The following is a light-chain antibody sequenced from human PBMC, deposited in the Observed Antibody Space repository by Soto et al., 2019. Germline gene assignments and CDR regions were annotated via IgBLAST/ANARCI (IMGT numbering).Light chain of an antibody. CDR2: DVR. CDR3: SSYTSSSTWV. CDR1: SSYVGGWHY. V-gene: IGLV2-14*01. Sequence: QSALTQPASVTGSPGQSITISCTGTSSYVGGWHYVSWYQQHPVKAPKLMIYDVRYRPSGVSYRFSGTKSGNTASLTISGLQSEDEADYYCSSYTSSSTWVFGTGTKVTVL. J-gene: IGLJ1*01.